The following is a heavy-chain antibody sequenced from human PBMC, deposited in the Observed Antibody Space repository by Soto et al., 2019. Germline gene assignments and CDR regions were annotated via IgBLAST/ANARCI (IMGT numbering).Heavy chain of an antibody. J-gene: IGHJ6*02. CDR1: GGSISSYY. D-gene: IGHD2-15*01. CDR3: ARQGFGLLHGLVVV. V-gene: IGHV4-59*08. Sequence: QVQLQESGPGLVKPSETLSLSCTVSGGSISSYYWSWFRQSPGKRMEWIGYVHHSWASSYNPSLQSRVAISPDTSKSQFSLKVTSVTATATAGYYCARQGFGLLHGLVVVWGQGTTVSVSS. CDR2: VHHSWAS.